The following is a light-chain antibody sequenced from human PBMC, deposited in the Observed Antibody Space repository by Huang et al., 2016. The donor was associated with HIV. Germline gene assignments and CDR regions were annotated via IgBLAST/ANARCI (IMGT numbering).Light chain of an antibody. CDR2: GAS. Sequence: DIQMTQSPSSLSASVGDSVTITCRATQSVTEYLNWYQQKPGKAPKLLIYGASSLQTGVPSRFSGSGSGTDFTLTISSLQPEDFATYYCQQSSSPPPTFGPGTKVDIK. CDR3: QQSSSPPPT. CDR1: QSVTEY. J-gene: IGKJ3*01. V-gene: IGKV1-39*01.